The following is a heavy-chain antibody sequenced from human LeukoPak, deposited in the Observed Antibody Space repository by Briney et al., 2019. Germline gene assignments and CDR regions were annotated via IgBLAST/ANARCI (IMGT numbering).Heavy chain of an antibody. J-gene: IGHJ2*01. CDR1: DDSITLYY. V-gene: IGHV4-59*01. D-gene: IGHD3-10*01. CDR2: VDHTGST. CDR3: ARWFGYYGSGSYYKELYWYFDL. Sequence: SETLSLTCTVSDDSITLYYWTWIRQPPGKGLEWIGYVDHTGSTNFNPSLNGRVTISRDTSKNHFSLGLRSVTAADTAVYFCARWFGYYGSGSYYKELYWYFDLRGRGTLVTVSS.